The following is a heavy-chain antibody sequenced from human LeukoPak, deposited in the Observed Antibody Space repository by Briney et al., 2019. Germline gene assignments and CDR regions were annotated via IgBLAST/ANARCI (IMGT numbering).Heavy chain of an antibody. CDR1: GFTFSSYW. V-gene: IGHV3-7*01. Sequence: GGSLRLSCAASGFTFSSYWMSWVRQAPGKGLEWVANIKQDGNEKYYVDSVKGRFTISRDNAKNSLYLQMNSLRAEDTAVYYCASAATGAKYYFDYWGQGTLVTVSS. CDR3: ASAATGAKYYFDY. CDR2: IKQDGNEK. D-gene: IGHD7-27*01. J-gene: IGHJ4*02.